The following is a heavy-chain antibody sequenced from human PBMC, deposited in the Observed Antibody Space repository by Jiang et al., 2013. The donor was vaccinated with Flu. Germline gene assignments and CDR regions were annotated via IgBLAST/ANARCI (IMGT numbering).Heavy chain of an antibody. V-gene: IGHV3-23*01. CDR1: GFTFSNHG. CDR2: ILSSAWNT. CDR3: ARDLYGSNDY. J-gene: IGHJ4*02. Sequence: QLLESGGNFIQPGGSLRLSCATSGFTFSNHGMSWVRQAPGKGPEWVSTILSSAWNTYYADSVQGRFTISRDNSKNTLYLQMDGLRAEDTAIYYCARDLYGSNDYWGQGTLVTVSS. D-gene: IGHD4-23*01.